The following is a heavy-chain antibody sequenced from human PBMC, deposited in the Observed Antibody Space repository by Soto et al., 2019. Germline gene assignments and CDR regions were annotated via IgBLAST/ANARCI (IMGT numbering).Heavy chain of an antibody. V-gene: IGHV3-30-3*01. D-gene: IGHD1-20*01. Sequence: QVQVVESGGGVVQPGRSLRLSCEASGFTFSSYPMHWVRQAPGKGLEWVTVISYDGGNQYYEDSVKGRFTISRDNSKDTLYLQMHSLRSDDTAVYFCARGPITQTSFIDHWGQGTLVTVSS. CDR1: GFTFSSYP. CDR2: ISYDGGNQ. J-gene: IGHJ4*02. CDR3: ARGPITQTSFIDH.